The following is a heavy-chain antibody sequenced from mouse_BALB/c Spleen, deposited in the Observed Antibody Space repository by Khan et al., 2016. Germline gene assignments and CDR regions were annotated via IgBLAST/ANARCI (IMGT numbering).Heavy chain of an antibody. V-gene: IGHV4-1*02. Sequence: EVKLLESGGGLVQPGGSLKLSCAASGFDVSRYWMSWVRQAPGKGLEWIGEINPDSSKINYTPSLKDKFIISRDNAKNTLYLQMSKVRSEDTALYYCASTFWYFDVWGAGTTVTVSS. CDR1: GFDVSRYW. CDR2: INPDSSKI. J-gene: IGHJ1*01. CDR3: ASTFWYFDV.